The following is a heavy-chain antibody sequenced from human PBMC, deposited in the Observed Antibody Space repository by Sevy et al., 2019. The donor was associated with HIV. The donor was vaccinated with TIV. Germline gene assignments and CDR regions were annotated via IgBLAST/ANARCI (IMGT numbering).Heavy chain of an antibody. D-gene: IGHD4-17*01. J-gene: IGHJ4*02. CDR1: GDSISSYY. CDR3: ARVLGTNYFDY. V-gene: IGHV4-59*01. CDR2: IYYSGST. Sequence: SESLSLTCTVSGDSISSYYWTWIRQPPGKALEWVGHIYYSGSTNYNPSLKSRVTISVDASKNQFSLNLSSVTAAATAVYYCARVLGTNYFDYWGQGTLVTVSS.